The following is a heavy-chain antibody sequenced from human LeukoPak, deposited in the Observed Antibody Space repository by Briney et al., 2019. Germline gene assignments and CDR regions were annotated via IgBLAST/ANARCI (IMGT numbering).Heavy chain of an antibody. CDR1: GGSISSSSYY. J-gene: IGHJ6*03. D-gene: IGHD6-19*01. V-gene: IGHV4-39*07. CDR2: IYYSGST. Sequence: SETLSLTCTVSGGSISSSSYYWGWIRQPPGKGLEWIGSIYYSGSTYYNPSLKSRVTISVDTSKNQFSLKLSSVTAADTAVYYCARIYYHIAVAGEGENYYYYYYMDVWGKGTTVTVSS. CDR3: ARIYYHIAVAGEGENYYYYYYMDV.